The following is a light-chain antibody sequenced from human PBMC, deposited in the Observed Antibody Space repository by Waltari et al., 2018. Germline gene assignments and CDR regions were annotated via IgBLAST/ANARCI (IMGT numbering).Light chain of an antibody. CDR2: LAF. J-gene: IGKJ5*01. V-gene: IGKV3-20*01. CDR3: QHYGGSPIT. CDR1: QTISDSF. Sequence: EVVLTQSPGTLSLSPGDRATLSRRASQTISDSFLAWYQWKPGQAPRLLIYLAFNRASGIPDRFRGSGSGTDFTLTINRLEPEDFAVYFCQHYGGSPITFGQGTRLELK.